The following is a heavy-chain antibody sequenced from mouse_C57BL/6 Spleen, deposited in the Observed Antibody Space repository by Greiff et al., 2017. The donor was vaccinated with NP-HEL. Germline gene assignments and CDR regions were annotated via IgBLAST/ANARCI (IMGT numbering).Heavy chain of an antibody. D-gene: IGHD1-1*01. CDR3: TTRYRVDY. Sequence: VQLQQSGAELVSPGASVKLSCTASGFNIKDDYMHWVKQRPEQGLEWIGWIDPENGDTEYASKFQGKATITADTSSNTAYLQLSSLTSEDTAVYYCTTRYRVDYWGQGTSVTVSS. CDR1: GFNIKDDY. J-gene: IGHJ4*01. CDR2: IDPENGDT. V-gene: IGHV14-4*01.